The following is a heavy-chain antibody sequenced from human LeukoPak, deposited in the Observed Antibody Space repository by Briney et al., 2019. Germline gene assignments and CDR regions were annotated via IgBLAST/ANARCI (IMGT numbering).Heavy chain of an antibody. D-gene: IGHD4-17*01. CDR1: GGSISSYY. CDR2: IYTSGST. J-gene: IGHJ5*02. CDR3: TRDTGTTGEVKFDP. V-gene: IGHV4-4*07. Sequence: NASETLSLTCTVSGGSISSYYWSWIRQPPGKGLEWIGRIYTSGSTTYNPSLKSRVTMSADTSKSQFSLNLMSVTAADTAVYYCTRDTGTTGEVKFDPWGQGTLVTVSS.